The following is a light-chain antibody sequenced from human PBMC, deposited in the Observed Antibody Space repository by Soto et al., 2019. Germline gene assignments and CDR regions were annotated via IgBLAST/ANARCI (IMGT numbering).Light chain of an antibody. J-gene: IGLJ2*01. CDR1: GSSIGTNT. V-gene: IGLV1-44*01. Sequence: QLVLTQPPSASGTPGQRVTISCSGSGSSIGTNTVNWYRQLPGTAPKLLIYGDNQRPSGVPDRFSGYKSGTSASLAISGRQSEDEAEYYCAAWDGSLNNVLFGGGTKLTVL. CDR3: AAWDGSLNNVL. CDR2: GDN.